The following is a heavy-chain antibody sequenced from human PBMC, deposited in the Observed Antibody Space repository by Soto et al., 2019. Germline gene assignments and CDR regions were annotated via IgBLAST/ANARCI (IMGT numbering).Heavy chain of an antibody. CDR1: GGSISSGGYY. D-gene: IGHD6-6*01. V-gene: IGHV4-31*03. CDR3: ARDGSGTSSSSMSH. Sequence: SETLSLTCTVSGGSISSGGYYWSWIRQDPGKGPEWIGYIYYSGSTYYNPSLKSRVTISVDTSKNQFSLKLSSVTAADTAVYYCARDGSGTSSSSMSHWGQGTLVTVPS. CDR2: IYYSGST. J-gene: IGHJ4*02.